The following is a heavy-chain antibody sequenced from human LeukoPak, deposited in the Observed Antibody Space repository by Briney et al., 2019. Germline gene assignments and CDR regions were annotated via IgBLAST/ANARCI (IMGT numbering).Heavy chain of an antibody. CDR3: ARGRSDAFDI. CDR2: ISGSGGST. V-gene: IGHV3-23*01. CDR1: VFTFGSYA. Sequence: GGSLRLSCAASVFTFGSYAMSWVREAPGKGLEWVSAISGSGGSTYYADSVKGRFTISRDNSKNTLYLQMNSLRAEDTAVYYCARGRSDAFDIWGQGTMVTVSS. D-gene: IGHD6-6*01. J-gene: IGHJ3*02.